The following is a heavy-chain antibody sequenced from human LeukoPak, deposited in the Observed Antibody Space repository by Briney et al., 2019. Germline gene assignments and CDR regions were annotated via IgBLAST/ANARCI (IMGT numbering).Heavy chain of an antibody. V-gene: IGHV4-59*08. Sequence: KPSQTLSLTCTVSGGSISSYYWSWIRQPPGKGLEWIGYIYYSGSTNYNPSLKSRVTISVDTSKNQFSLKLSSVTAADTAVYYCARNYGGNSGLDYWGQGTLVTVSS. CDR3: ARNYGGNSGLDY. CDR2: IYYSGST. D-gene: IGHD4-23*01. CDR1: GGSISSYY. J-gene: IGHJ4*02.